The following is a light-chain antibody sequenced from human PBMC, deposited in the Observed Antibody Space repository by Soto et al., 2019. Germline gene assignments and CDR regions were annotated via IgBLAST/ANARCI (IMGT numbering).Light chain of an antibody. V-gene: IGLV1-44*01. CDR3: AAWDDSLSGYV. Sequence: SVLTQPPSASGTPGQRVTLSCSGSSSNIGGNAVNWYQQLPGTTPKLLIYSNNQRPSGVPDRFSGSKSGTSASLAISGLQSEDEADYYCAAWDDSLSGYVFGTGTKVTVL. J-gene: IGLJ1*01. CDR1: SSNIGGNA. CDR2: SNN.